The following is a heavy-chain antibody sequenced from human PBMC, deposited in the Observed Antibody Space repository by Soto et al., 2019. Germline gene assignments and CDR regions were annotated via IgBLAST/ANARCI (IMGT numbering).Heavy chain of an antibody. D-gene: IGHD3-3*01. J-gene: IGHJ4*02. CDR2: IFHSGST. V-gene: IGHV4-61*05. CDR1: GDSIISSDFY. Sequence: SETLSLTCTVSGDSIISSDFYWGWVRQPPGKGLEWIGEIFHSGSTTYNPSLRSRVTISVDKSKNQFSLKLTSVTAADTAVYYCARRRGGSWSGYSDFWGQGTLVTVSS. CDR3: ARRRGGSWSGYSDF.